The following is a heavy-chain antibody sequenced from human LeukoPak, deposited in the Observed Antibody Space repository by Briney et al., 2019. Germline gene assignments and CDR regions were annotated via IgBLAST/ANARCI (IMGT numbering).Heavy chain of an antibody. CDR1: GGTFSSYA. J-gene: IGHJ4*02. CDR3: ARAGTKIAAAGTRIFDY. CDR2: IIPILGIA. D-gene: IGHD6-13*01. V-gene: IGHV1-69*04. Sequence: SVKVSCKASGGTFSSYAISWVRQAPGQGLEWMGRIIPILGIANYAQKFQGRVTITADKSTSTAYMELSSLRSDDTAVYYCARAGTKIAAAGTRIFDYWGQGTLVTVSS.